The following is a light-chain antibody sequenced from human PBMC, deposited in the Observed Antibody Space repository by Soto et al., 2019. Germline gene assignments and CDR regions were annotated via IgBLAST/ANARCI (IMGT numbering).Light chain of an antibody. J-gene: IGLJ1*01. Sequence: QSALTQPPSASGSPGQSVTISCTGTSSNVGAYDYVSWYQQHPGKAPKLMIYEINKRPSGVPDRFSGSKSGNTASLTVSGLQAEDEADDYCSSFAGCNNFPYVFGTGTKLTVL. CDR1: SSNVGAYDY. CDR2: EIN. V-gene: IGLV2-8*01. CDR3: SSFAGCNNFPYV.